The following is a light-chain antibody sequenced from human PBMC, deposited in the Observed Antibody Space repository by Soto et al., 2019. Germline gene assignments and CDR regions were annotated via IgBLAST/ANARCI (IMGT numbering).Light chain of an antibody. CDR1: QSVSSH. V-gene: IGKV3-11*01. Sequence: EIVLTQSPSTLSLSPGERATLSCRASQSVSSHLAWYQQKPGQSPRLLIYDASNRDTGIPARFSGSGSGTDFTITISRLEPEDFACYVGQQRSHWPTCGQGTKVESK. CDR2: DAS. CDR3: QQRSHWPT. J-gene: IGKJ1*01.